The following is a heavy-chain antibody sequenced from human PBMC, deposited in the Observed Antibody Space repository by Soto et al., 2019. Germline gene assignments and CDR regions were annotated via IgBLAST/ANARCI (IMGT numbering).Heavy chain of an antibody. CDR2: ISSSGSTI. CDR1: GFTFSDYY. J-gene: IGHJ4*02. CDR3: AARYCSGGSCYYPNDY. D-gene: IGHD2-15*01. V-gene: IGHV3-11*01. Sequence: QVQLVESGGGLVKPGGSLRLSCAASGFTFSDYYMSWIRQAPGKGLEWVSYISSSGSTIYYADSVKGRFTISRDNAKNSLYLQMNSLRAEDAAVYYCAARYCSGGSCYYPNDYWGQGTLVTVSS.